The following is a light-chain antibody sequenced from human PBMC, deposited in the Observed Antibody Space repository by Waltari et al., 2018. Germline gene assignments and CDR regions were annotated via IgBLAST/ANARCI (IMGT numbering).Light chain of an antibody. V-gene: IGKV3-20*01. CDR3: QQYGTSPGT. CDR1: QTVSSSY. CDR2: GAT. J-gene: IGKJ1*01. Sequence: EIVLTQSPGTLSLSPGDRATLSCRASQTVSSSYLAWYQLKPGQPPRLLTYGATSRATGIPDRFRGSGSGTDFTLTISRLEREDFAVYHCQQYGTSPGTFGQGTKVEIK.